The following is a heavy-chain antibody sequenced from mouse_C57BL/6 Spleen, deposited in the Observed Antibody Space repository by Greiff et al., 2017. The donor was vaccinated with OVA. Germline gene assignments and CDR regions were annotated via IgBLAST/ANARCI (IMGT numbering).Heavy chain of an antibody. Sequence: VKLQESGAELVRPGTSVKMSCKASGYTFTNYWIHWVKQRPGHGLEWIGDIYPGGGDTHYNEKFKGKATMTADKSSSTAYMQFSSLTSEDSAIYYWGRGDGSTWFAGWGKGTTVTVAA. D-gene: IGHD1-1*01. J-gene: IGHJ3*01. CDR1: GYTFTNYW. CDR3: GRGDGSTWFAG. V-gene: IGHV1-63*01. CDR2: IYPGGGDT.